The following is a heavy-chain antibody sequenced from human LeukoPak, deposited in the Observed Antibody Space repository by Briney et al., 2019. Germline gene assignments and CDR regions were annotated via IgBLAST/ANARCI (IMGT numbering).Heavy chain of an antibody. CDR2: ISYDGSNK. CDR1: GLTFSSHG. J-gene: IGHJ4*02. Sequence: GGSLRLSCAASGLTFSSHGMHWVRQAPGKGLEWVAVISYDGSNKYYADSVKGRFTISRDNSKNTLYLQMNSLRAEDTAVYYCAKDRLAGIIDYWGQGTLVTVSS. V-gene: IGHV3-30*18. D-gene: IGHD6-19*01. CDR3: AKDRLAGIIDY.